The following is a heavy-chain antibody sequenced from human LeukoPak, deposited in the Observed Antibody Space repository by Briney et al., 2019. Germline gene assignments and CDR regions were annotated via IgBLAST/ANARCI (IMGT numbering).Heavy chain of an antibody. Sequence: GGSLRLSCAASGFTFDDYGMSWVRQAPGKGLEWVSGINWNGGSTGYVDSVKGRFTISRDNAKNSLYLQMNSLRAEDTALYHCARDRAYCGGDCYSYYYGMDVWGQGTTVTVSS. D-gene: IGHD2-21*02. J-gene: IGHJ6*02. CDR2: INWNGGST. CDR1: GFTFDDYG. V-gene: IGHV3-20*01. CDR3: ARDRAYCGGDCYSYYYGMDV.